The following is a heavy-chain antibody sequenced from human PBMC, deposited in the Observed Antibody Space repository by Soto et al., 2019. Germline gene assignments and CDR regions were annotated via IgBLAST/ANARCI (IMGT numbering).Heavy chain of an antibody. CDR3: AADYYDTNGYYYDY. Sequence: GGSLRLSCAASGFTFSSYAMSWVRQAPGKGLEWVSAISGSGGSTYYADSVKGRFTISRDNSKNTLYLQMSSLRSEDTAVYYCAADYYDTNGYYYDYWGQGTLVTVSS. CDR1: GFTFSSYA. D-gene: IGHD3-22*01. V-gene: IGHV3-23*01. J-gene: IGHJ4*02. CDR2: ISGSGGST.